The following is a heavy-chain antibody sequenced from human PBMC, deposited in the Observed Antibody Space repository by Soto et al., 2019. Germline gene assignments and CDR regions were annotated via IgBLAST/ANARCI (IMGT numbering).Heavy chain of an antibody. Sequence: SETLSLTCTVSGGSISSSSYYWGWIRQPPGKGLEWIGSIYYSGSTCYNPSLKSRVTISVDTSKNQFSLKLSSVTAADTAVYYCARRGYSSSWYNFDYWGQGTLVTVSS. D-gene: IGHD6-13*01. CDR1: GGSISSSSYY. CDR2: IYYSGST. V-gene: IGHV4-39*01. J-gene: IGHJ4*02. CDR3: ARRGYSSSWYNFDY.